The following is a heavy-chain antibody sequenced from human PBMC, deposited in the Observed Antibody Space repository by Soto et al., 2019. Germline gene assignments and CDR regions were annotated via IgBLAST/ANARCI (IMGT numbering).Heavy chain of an antibody. V-gene: IGHV3-23*01. J-gene: IGHJ6*02. CDR1: GFTFSSYA. CDR3: AKDDRFLEWLLRGMDV. D-gene: IGHD3-3*01. Sequence: GGSLRLSCAASGFTFSSYAMSWVRQAPGKGLEWVSAISGSGGSTYYADSVKGRFTISRDNSKNTLYLQMNSLRAEDTAVYYCAKDDRFLEWLLRGMDVWGQGTTVTVSS. CDR2: ISGSGGST.